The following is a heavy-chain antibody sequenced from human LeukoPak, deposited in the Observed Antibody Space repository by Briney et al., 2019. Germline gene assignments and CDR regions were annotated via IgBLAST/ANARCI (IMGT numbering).Heavy chain of an antibody. CDR1: GFIFSAYG. CDR2: IRHDESRT. J-gene: IGHJ6*03. Sequence: RGSLRLSCAASGFIFSAYGMHWVRQAPGEGLEWVAYIRHDESRTFYADSVKGRFTISRDDSKNTLHLQMHILRAEDTALYYCAKPVIPSAYQETYYMDVWGKGTTVTVS. V-gene: IGHV3-30*02. CDR3: AKPVIPSAYQETYYMDV. D-gene: IGHD3-16*01.